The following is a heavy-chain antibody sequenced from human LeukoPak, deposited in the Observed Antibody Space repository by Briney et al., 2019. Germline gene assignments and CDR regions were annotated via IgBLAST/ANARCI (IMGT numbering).Heavy chain of an antibody. V-gene: IGHV4-59*01. CDR3: ARGDSSSSYYYYYYMDV. CDR2: IYYSGST. D-gene: IGHD6-6*01. Sequence: SSETLSLTRTVSGGSISSYYWSWIRHPPGKGLEWIGYIYYSGSTNYNPCLKSRVTISLDTSKNQFSLKLSSVTAADTAVYYCARGDSSSSYYYYYYMDVWGKGTTVTVSS. J-gene: IGHJ6*03. CDR1: GGSISSYY.